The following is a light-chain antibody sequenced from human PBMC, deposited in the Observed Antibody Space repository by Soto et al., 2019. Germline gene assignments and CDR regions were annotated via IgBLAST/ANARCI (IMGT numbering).Light chain of an antibody. V-gene: IGLV2-14*01. Sequence: QSALTQPASVSGSPGQSITISCTGTSSDVGGYNSVSWYRQDPGKAPKLMIYDVTNRPSGVSNRFSGSKSGNTASLTISGLQAEDEADYYCSSFTSSITYVFGPGTKVTVL. CDR1: SSDVGGYNS. CDR3: SSFTSSITYV. CDR2: DVT. J-gene: IGLJ1*01.